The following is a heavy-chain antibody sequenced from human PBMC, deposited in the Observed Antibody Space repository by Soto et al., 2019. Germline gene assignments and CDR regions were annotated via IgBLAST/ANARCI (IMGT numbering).Heavy chain of an antibody. Sequence: ASVKVSCKASGYTFTSYAMHWVRQAPGQRLEWMGWINAGNGNTKYSQKFQGRVTITRDTSTSTVYMELSSLRSEDTAVYYCARAFPKLELTDFDYWGQGTLVTVSS. V-gene: IGHV1-3*01. D-gene: IGHD1-7*01. CDR3: ARAFPKLELTDFDY. CDR1: GYTFTSYA. J-gene: IGHJ4*02. CDR2: INAGNGNT.